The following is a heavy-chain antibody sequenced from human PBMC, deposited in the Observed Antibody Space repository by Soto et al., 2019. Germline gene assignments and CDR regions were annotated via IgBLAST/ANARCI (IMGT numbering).Heavy chain of an antibody. Sequence: PGGSLRLSCTVSGFTFGSHAMSWVRQAPGKGLECVSGISGSGGTTFYADSVKGRFTIYRDNSKKTLYLQMNSLRAEETAVYYCAKTPYDFWSSGQYLFDHWGQGTLVTVS. CDR1: GFTFGSHA. D-gene: IGHD3-3*01. CDR3: AKTPYDFWSSGQYLFDH. J-gene: IGHJ4*02. CDR2: ISGSGGTT. V-gene: IGHV3-23*01.